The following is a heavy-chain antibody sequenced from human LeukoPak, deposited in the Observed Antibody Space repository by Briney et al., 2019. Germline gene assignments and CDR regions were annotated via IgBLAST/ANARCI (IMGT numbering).Heavy chain of an antibody. Sequence: GGSLRLSCAASGFTFDDYAMHWVRHAPGKGLEWVSGISWNSGSISYADSVKGRFTISRDDAKNSLYLQMNSLRAEDTAVYHCARKRSPGAFDIWGQGTMVTVSS. J-gene: IGHJ3*02. CDR3: ARKRSPGAFDI. V-gene: IGHV3-9*01. CDR1: GFTFDDYA. CDR2: ISWNSGSI.